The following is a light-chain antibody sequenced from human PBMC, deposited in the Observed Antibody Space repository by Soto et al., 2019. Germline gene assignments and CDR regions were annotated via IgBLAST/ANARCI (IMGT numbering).Light chain of an antibody. Sequence: DIQMTQSPSSLSASVGDRVTITCRASQAIRSNLGWYQQKPGKAPKRLIFAASSLQSGVPSRFSGSGSGTEFTLTISSLQPDDFASYYCQHYITYPYTFGQGTKLEIK. CDR2: AAS. V-gene: IGKV1-17*01. CDR3: QHYITYPYT. CDR1: QAIRSN. J-gene: IGKJ2*01.